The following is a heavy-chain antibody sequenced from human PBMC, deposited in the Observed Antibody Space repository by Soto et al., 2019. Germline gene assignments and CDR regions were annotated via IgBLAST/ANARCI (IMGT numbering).Heavy chain of an antibody. CDR3: ARGLYDFLSGDYSTPGY. CDR2: MNPNSGNT. Sequence: GASVKVSCKASGYTFTSYDINWVRQATGQGLEWMGWMNPNSGNTGYAQKFQGRVTMTRNTSISTAYMELSSLRSEDTAVYYCARGLYDFLSGDYSTPGYWGQGTLVTGSS. V-gene: IGHV1-8*01. CDR1: GYTFTSYD. J-gene: IGHJ4*02. D-gene: IGHD3-3*01.